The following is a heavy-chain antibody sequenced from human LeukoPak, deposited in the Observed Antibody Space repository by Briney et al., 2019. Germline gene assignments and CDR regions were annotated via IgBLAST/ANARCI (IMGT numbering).Heavy chain of an antibody. V-gene: IGHV1-18*01. D-gene: IGHD6-19*01. Sequence: GASVKVSCKASGYTFTSYGISWVRQAPGQGLEWMGWISAYNGNTNYAQKVQGRVTMTTDTSTSTAYMELRSLRSDDTAVYYCARDGPTLSTNSGYSSGFPLDYWGQGTLVTVSS. CDR1: GYTFTSYG. J-gene: IGHJ4*02. CDR2: ISAYNGNT. CDR3: ARDGPTLSTNSGYSSGFPLDY.